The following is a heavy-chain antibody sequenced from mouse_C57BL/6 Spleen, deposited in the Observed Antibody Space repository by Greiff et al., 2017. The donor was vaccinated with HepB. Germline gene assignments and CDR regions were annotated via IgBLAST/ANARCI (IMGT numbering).Heavy chain of an antibody. Sequence: EVKLMESGGDLVKPGGSLKLSCAASGFTFSSYGMSWVRQTPDKRLEWVATISSGGSYTYYPDSVKGRFTISRDNAKNTLYLQMSSLKSEDTAMYYCARQGDYGSSYRAMDYWGQGTSVTVSS. CDR2: ISSGGSYT. CDR1: GFTFSSYG. CDR3: ARQGDYGSSYRAMDY. J-gene: IGHJ4*01. V-gene: IGHV5-6*01. D-gene: IGHD1-1*01.